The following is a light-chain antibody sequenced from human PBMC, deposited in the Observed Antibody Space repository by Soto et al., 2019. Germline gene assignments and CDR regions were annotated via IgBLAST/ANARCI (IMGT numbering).Light chain of an antibody. V-gene: IGLV2-14*03. CDR2: DVS. J-gene: IGLJ1*01. CDR3: SSYTTSSTLPYV. CDR1: SSDVGGYNY. Sequence: QSALTQPASVSGSPGQSITISCTGTSSDVGGYNYVSWYQHHPGKAPKLVIYDVSNRPSGVSNRFSGSKSGNTASLTISGLQAEDEADYYCSSYTTSSTLPYVFGAGTKVTVL.